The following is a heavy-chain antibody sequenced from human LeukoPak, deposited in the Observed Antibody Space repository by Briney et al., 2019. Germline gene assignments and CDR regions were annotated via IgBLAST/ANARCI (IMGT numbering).Heavy chain of an antibody. CDR2: IQYDGRKK. Sequence: GGSLRLSCVTPGFSFSSYGMHSVRQAPGRGLEWVAFIQYDGRKKLCGDSVKGRCTISRDTSSKTIYLQVDSLRGEDTAVYYCAKDNGNFLTPDWWGQGTLVTVSS. CDR1: GFSFSSYG. J-gene: IGHJ4*02. V-gene: IGHV3-30*02. CDR3: AKDNGNFLTPDW. D-gene: IGHD4-23*01.